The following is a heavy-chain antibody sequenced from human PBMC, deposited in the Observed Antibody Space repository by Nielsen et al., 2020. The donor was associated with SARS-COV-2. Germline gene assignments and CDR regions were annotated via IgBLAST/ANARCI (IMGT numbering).Heavy chain of an antibody. CDR3: AKAETRMVRGADDY. CDR2: ISDSGGST. CDR1: GFTFSSYA. D-gene: IGHD3-10*01. V-gene: IGHV3-23*01. J-gene: IGHJ4*02. Sequence: GESLEISCAASGFTFSSYAMSWVRQAPGKGLEWVSGISDSGGSTYYADSVKGRFTISRDNSKNTLYLQMNSLRAEDTAVYYCAKAETRMVRGADDYWGQGTLVTVSS.